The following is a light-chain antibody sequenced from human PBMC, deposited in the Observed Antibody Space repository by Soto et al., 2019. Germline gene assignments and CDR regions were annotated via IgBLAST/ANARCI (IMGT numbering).Light chain of an antibody. CDR3: QQYNSYIGET. CDR1: QSISSW. CDR2: DAS. V-gene: IGKV1-5*01. J-gene: IGKJ1*01. Sequence: DIQMTQSPSTLSASVGDRVTITFRASQSISSWLAWYQQKPGKAPKLLIYDASSLESGVPSRFSGRGSGTEFTLTISSLQPDDFATYDCQQYNSYIGETFGQGTKVEIK.